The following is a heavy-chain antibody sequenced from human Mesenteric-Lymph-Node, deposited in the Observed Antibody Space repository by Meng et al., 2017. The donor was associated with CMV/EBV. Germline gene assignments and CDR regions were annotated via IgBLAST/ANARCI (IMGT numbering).Heavy chain of an antibody. CDR3: AIPASGGASFDS. CDR2: IYTGGTT. J-gene: IGHJ4*02. CDR1: GSTVKIKY. V-gene: IGHV3-53*01. D-gene: IGHD1-26*01. Sequence: GGSLRLSCAATGSTVKIKYMSWIRQAPGKGLEWVSIIYTGGTTYYANSAKGRFTISRDNSKNTLYLQMNSLRVEDTAVYYCAIPASGGASFDSWGQGTLGTVSS.